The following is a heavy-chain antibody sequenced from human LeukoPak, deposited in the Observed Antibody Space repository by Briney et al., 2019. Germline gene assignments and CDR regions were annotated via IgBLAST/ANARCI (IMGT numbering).Heavy chain of an antibody. V-gene: IGHV4-59*08. CDR3: AIDGDGYNDFDY. D-gene: IGHD5-24*01. CDR1: GGSISSYY. J-gene: IGHJ4*02. Sequence: SETLSLTCTVSGGSISSYYWSWIRQPPGKGLEWIGYIYYSGSTNYNPSLKSRVTISVDTSKNQFSLKLSSVTAADTAVYYCAIDGDGYNDFDYWGQGTLVTVSS. CDR2: IYYSGST.